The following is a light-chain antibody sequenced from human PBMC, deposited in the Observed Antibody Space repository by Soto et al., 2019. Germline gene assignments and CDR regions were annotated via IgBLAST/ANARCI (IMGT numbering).Light chain of an antibody. CDR3: QQYSSPHLN. CDR1: QSLLDSSSNKNY. J-gene: IGKJ4*01. CDR2: WAS. Sequence: DIVMTQSPDSLAVSLGERATINCKSSQSLLDSSSNKNYLAWYQQKTGQPPKLLIYWASTRESGVPDRFSGSGSGTDFTLTISSLQAEDAAVYYCQQYSSPHLNSGGGTKVDI. V-gene: IGKV4-1*01.